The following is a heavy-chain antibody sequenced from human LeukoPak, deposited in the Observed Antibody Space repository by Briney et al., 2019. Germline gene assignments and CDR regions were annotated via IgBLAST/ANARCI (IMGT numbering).Heavy chain of an antibody. D-gene: IGHD2-21*02. CDR1: GGTFSSYA. V-gene: IGHV1-69*04. J-gene: IGHJ4*02. CDR2: IIPILGIA. CDR3: ARAGGVTDYFDY. Sequence: GASVKVSCKASGGTFSSYAISWVRQAPGQGLEWMGRIIPILGIANYAQKFQGRVTITADKSTSTAYMELSSLRSEDTAVYYCARAGGVTDYFDYWAREPWSPSPQ.